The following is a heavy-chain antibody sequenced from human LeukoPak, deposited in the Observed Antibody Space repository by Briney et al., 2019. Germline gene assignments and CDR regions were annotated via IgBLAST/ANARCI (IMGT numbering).Heavy chain of an antibody. Sequence: GGSLRLSCAASGFTFSSYGMHWVRQAPGKGLEWVAVISYDGSNKYYADSVKGRFTISRDNSKNTLYLQMNSLRAEDTAVYYCAKEIWGYSGYDYNHGMDVWGQGTTVTVSS. CDR2: ISYDGSNK. CDR3: AKEIWGYSGYDYNHGMDV. D-gene: IGHD5-12*01. CDR1: GFTFSSYG. V-gene: IGHV3-30*18. J-gene: IGHJ6*02.